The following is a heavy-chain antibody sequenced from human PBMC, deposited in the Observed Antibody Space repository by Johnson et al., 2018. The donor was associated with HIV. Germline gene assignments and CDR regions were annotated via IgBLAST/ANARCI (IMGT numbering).Heavy chain of an antibody. CDR1: GFTFSSYG. Sequence: QEKLVESGGGVVQPGRSLRLSCAAFGFTFSSYGIHLVRQAPGKGLEWVAVISYDGSNEYYVESVKGRFTISRDNSKNTLYLQMNSLRAEDTAVYYCAKGDCGGDCYVYAFDMWGQGTMVTVSS. V-gene: IGHV3-30*18. J-gene: IGHJ3*02. D-gene: IGHD2-21*01. CDR2: ISYDGSNE. CDR3: AKGDCGGDCYVYAFDM.